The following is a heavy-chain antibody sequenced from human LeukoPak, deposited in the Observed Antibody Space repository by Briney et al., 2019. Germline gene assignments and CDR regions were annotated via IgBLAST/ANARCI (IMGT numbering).Heavy chain of an antibody. Sequence: GGCLRLSRAASRYPFSICSMNCVPQAPGKGLGCGSSISSSSSYIYYADSVKGRFTISRDNAKNSLYLQMNSLRAEDTAVYYCAREGRGGWYFDYWGQGTLVTVSS. D-gene: IGHD6-19*01. CDR2: ISSSSSYI. V-gene: IGHV3-21*01. CDR3: AREGRGGWYFDY. J-gene: IGHJ4*02. CDR1: RYPFSICS.